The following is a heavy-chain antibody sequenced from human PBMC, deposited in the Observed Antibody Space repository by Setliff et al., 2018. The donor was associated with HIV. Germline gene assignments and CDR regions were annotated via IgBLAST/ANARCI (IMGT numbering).Heavy chain of an antibody. J-gene: IGHJ6*03. CDR2: INPNIGST. D-gene: IGHD3-9*01. Sequence: GASVKVSCKASGYTFTGYYIHWVRQAPGQGLQWMGRINPNIGSTNYAQNFQGRAAMTRDTSVNTAFMEWSNLRSDDTAVYYCARDYRTTDILSSGYMDVWGKGTTVTVSS. V-gene: IGHV1-2*06. CDR3: ARDYRTTDILSSGYMDV. CDR1: GYTFTGYY.